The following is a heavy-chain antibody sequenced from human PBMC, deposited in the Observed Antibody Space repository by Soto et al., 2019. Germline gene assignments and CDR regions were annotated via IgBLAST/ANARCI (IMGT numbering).Heavy chain of an antibody. Sequence: GVSLRLSCAASGFTFSDYYMSWIRQAPGKGLEWVSYISSSGSTIYYADSVKGRFTISRDNAKNSLYLQMNSLRAEDTAVYYCARATEDNWFDPWGQGTLVTVSS. J-gene: IGHJ5*02. CDR3: ARATEDNWFDP. CDR2: ISSSGSTI. V-gene: IGHV3-11*01. D-gene: IGHD4-17*01. CDR1: GFTFSDYY.